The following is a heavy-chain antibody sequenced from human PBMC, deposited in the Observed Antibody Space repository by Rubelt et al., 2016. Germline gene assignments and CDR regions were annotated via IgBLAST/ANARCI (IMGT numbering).Heavy chain of an antibody. CDR1: GFNFNDYA. D-gene: IGHD1-26*01. CDR2: ILYDGRNK. J-gene: IGHJ6*02. Sequence: GQLVESGGGVVQPGRSLRLSCAASGFNFNDYAMHWVRRAPGKGLEWVAVILYDGRNKYYADSVRGRVTVSRDSSKKTVFLQLNSVRAEDTGVYYCAKPSGSLHCYYYGMDVWGQGTTVTVSS. CDR3: AKPSGSLHCYYYGMDV. V-gene: IGHV3-30*18.